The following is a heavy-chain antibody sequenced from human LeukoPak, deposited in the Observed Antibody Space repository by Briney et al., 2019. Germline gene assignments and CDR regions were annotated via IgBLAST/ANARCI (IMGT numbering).Heavy chain of an antibody. CDR3: ANRPAAFDY. CDR2: ISGSGGRT. Sequence: GGSLRLSCAASGFTFSSYAMIGVRQAPGKGLEGVSAISGSGGRTYYADSVKGRFTISRDNSKNTLYLQMNSLRAEDTAVYYCANRPAAFDYWGQGTLVTVSS. V-gene: IGHV3-23*01. J-gene: IGHJ4*02. D-gene: IGHD2-2*01. CDR1: GFTFSSYA.